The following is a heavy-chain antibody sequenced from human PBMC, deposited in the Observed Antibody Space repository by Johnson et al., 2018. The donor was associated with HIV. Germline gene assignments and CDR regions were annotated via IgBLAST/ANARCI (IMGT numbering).Heavy chain of an antibody. CDR3: ASLAYCGGDCYRTYHDAFDI. CDR1: GFTFSSYG. V-gene: IGHV3-30*03. D-gene: IGHD2-21*02. Sequence: QVQLVESGGGVVQPGRSLRLSCAASGFTFSSYGMHWVRQAPGTGLEWVAVISYDGSNKYYADSVNGRFTISRDNSKNTLYLQMHSLKTEDTAVYYGASLAYCGGDCYRTYHDAFDIWGRGTRVTVSS. CDR2: ISYDGSNK. J-gene: IGHJ3*02.